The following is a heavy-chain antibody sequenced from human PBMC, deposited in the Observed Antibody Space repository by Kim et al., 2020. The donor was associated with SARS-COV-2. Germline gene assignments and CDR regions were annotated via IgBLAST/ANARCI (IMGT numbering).Heavy chain of an antibody. CDR3: ANDPYCSGGSCVDY. J-gene: IGHJ4*02. V-gene: IGHV3-30*18. Sequence: GGSLRLSCAASGFTFSSYGMHWVRQAPGKGLEWVAVISYDGSNKYYADSVKGRFTISRDNSKNTLYLQMNSLRAEDTAVYYCANDPYCSGGSCVDYWGQG. D-gene: IGHD2-15*01. CDR2: ISYDGSNK. CDR1: GFTFSSYG.